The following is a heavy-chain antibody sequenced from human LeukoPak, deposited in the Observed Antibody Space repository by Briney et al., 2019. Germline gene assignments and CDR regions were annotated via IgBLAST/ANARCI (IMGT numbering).Heavy chain of an antibody. CDR2: IIPIFGTA. CDR3: ARVRVGSGYYYYGMDV. CDR1: GGTFSSYA. D-gene: IGHD3-16*01. J-gene: IGHJ6*02. V-gene: IGHV1-69*13. Sequence: ASVNVSCQASGGTFSSYAISWVRQATGQGLEWMGGIIPIFGTANYAQRFQGRVTITADDSTSTAYMELSSLRSEDTAVYYCARVRVGSGYYYYGMDVWGQGTTVTVSS.